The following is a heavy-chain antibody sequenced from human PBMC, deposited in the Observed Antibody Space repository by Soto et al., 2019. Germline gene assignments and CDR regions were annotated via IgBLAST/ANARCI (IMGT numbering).Heavy chain of an antibody. CDR3: ARDGYCSGGSCYFDP. D-gene: IGHD2-15*01. CDR2: ISAYNGNT. V-gene: IGHV1-18*01. Sequence: ASVKVSCKASGYTFTSYGISWVRQAPGQGLEWIGWISAYNGNTNYAQKLQGRVTMTTDTSTSTAYMELRSLRSDDTAVYYCARDGYCSGGSCYFDPWGQGTLVTVSS. CDR1: GYTFTSYG. J-gene: IGHJ5*02.